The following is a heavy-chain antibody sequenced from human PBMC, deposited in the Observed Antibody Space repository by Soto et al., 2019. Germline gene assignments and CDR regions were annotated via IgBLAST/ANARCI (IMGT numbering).Heavy chain of an antibody. CDR1: GFTFSSYG. Sequence: QVQLVESWGGVVQPGRSLRLSCAASGFTFSSYGMHWVRQAPGKGLEWVAVISYDGSNKYYADYVKGRFTISRDNSKNTLSLQMNSLRAEDTAVYYCAKPGVPEYYFDYWGQGTLVTVSS. CDR2: ISYDGSNK. CDR3: AKPGVPEYYFDY. V-gene: IGHV3-30*18. J-gene: IGHJ4*02.